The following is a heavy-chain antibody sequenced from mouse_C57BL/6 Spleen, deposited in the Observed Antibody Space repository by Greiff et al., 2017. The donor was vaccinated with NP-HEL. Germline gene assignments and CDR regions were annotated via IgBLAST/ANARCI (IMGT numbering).Heavy chain of an antibody. Sequence: EVKLEESGGGLVKPGGSLKLSCAASGFTFSDYGMHWVRQAPEKGLEWVAYLSSGSSTIYYADTVKGRFTISRDNAKNTLVLQMTSLRSEDTAMDYCARNYGSSPWFAYWGQGTLVTVSA. CDR2: LSSGSSTI. CDR1: GFTFSDYG. D-gene: IGHD1-1*01. V-gene: IGHV5-17*01. CDR3: ARNYGSSPWFAY. J-gene: IGHJ3*01.